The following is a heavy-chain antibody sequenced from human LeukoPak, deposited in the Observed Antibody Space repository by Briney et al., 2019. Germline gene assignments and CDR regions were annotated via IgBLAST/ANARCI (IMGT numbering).Heavy chain of an antibody. Sequence: PGGSLRLSCEASGFTFSNYYMSWIRQAPGKGLEWVSHIKGNGATTYYADSVRGRFTISRDNAKNSLYLQVNSLRAEDTAVYYCARDGGAYSRVEDFDYWGQGTLVTVSS. V-gene: IGHV3-11*01. CDR2: IKGNGATT. CDR1: GFTFSNYY. D-gene: IGHD6-13*01. CDR3: ARDGGAYSRVEDFDY. J-gene: IGHJ4*02.